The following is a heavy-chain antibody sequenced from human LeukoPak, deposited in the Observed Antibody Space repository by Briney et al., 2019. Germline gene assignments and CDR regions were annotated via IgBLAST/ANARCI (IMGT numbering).Heavy chain of an antibody. Sequence: ASVKVSCKASGYTFTGYYMHWVRQAPGQGLEWMGWINPNSGSTNYAQKFQGRVTMTRDTSISTAYMELSRLRSDDTAVYYCAAHLPYGDYRSDPEDDYYYGMDVWGQGTTVTVSS. CDR2: INPNSGST. V-gene: IGHV1-2*02. D-gene: IGHD4-17*01. CDR1: GYTFTGYY. J-gene: IGHJ6*02. CDR3: AAHLPYGDYRSDPEDDYYYGMDV.